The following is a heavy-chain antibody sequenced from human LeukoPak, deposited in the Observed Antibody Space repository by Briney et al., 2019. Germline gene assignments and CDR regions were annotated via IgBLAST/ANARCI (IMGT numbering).Heavy chain of an antibody. J-gene: IGHJ4*02. CDR3: ARAITMVRGRHFDY. D-gene: IGHD3-10*01. Sequence: PSETLSLTCTASGGSVSSGSYYWSWIRQPPGKGLEWIGYIYYSGSTNYNPSLKSRVTISVDTSKNQFSLKLSSVTAADTAVYYCARAITMVRGRHFDYWGQGTLVTVSS. CDR2: IYYSGST. CDR1: GGSVSSGSYY. V-gene: IGHV4-61*01.